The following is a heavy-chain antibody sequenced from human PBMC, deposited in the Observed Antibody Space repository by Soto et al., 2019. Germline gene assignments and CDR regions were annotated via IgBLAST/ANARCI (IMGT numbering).Heavy chain of an antibody. Sequence: VQLVESGGGVVQPGRSLRLSCAAAGFTVTTYGMQWVRQAPGKGLEWVARLTHDGSRDFYADSVKGRFTISRDTSKNTLYLQMNSLRPEDTAVYYCASIADYWGQGTLVTVSS. V-gene: IGHV3-30*03. CDR1: GFTVTTYG. J-gene: IGHJ4*02. CDR2: LTHDGSRD. D-gene: IGHD2-21*01. CDR3: ASIADY.